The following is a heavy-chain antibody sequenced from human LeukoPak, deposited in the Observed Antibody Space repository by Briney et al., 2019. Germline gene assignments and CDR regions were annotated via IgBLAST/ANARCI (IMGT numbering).Heavy chain of an antibody. Sequence: SETLSLTCAVYGGSFSGYYWSWIRQPPGKGLEWIGEINHSGSTNYNPSLKSRVTISVGTSKNQFSLKLSSVTAADTAVYYCAGSGYYYDSRDYWGQGTLVTVSS. CDR2: INHSGST. CDR1: GGSFSGYY. V-gene: IGHV4-34*01. J-gene: IGHJ4*02. CDR3: AGSGYYYDSRDY. D-gene: IGHD3-22*01.